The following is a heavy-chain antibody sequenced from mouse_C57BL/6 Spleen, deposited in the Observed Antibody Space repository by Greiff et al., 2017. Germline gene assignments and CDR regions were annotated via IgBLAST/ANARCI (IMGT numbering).Heavy chain of an antibody. V-gene: IGHV3-6*01. CDR2: ISYDGSN. Sequence: EVQLVESGPGLVKPSQSLSLTCSVTGYSITSGYYWNWIRQFPGNKLEWMGYISYDGSNNYNPSLKNRISITRDTSKNQFFLKLNSVTTEDTATYYCATGNWDYFDYWGQGTTLTVSS. CDR1: GYSITSGYY. D-gene: IGHD4-1*01. CDR3: ATGNWDYFDY. J-gene: IGHJ2*01.